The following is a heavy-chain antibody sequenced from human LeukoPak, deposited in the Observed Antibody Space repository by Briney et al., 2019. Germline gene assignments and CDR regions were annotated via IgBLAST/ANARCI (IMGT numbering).Heavy chain of an antibody. CDR2: IYYSGST. CDR1: GGSISSSSYY. J-gene: IGHJ4*02. Sequence: SEALSLTCTVSGGSISSSSYYWGWIRQPPGKGLEWIGSIYYSGSTYYNPSLKSRVTISVDTSKNQFSLKLSSVTAADTAVYYCARGPADCTNGVCYTLYYFDYWGQGTLVTVSS. CDR3: ARGPADCTNGVCYTLYYFDY. D-gene: IGHD2-8*01. V-gene: IGHV4-39*07.